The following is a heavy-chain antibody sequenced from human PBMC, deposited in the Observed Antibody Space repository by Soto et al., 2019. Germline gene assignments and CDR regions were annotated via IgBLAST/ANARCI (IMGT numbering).Heavy chain of an antibody. CDR1: GFTFNTYG. CDR3: AKSPNFYCSSPNCYKYYFDH. J-gene: IGHJ4*02. CDR2: ISYDGSEK. D-gene: IGHD2-2*02. Sequence: GGSLRLSCAASGFTFNTYGMHWVRQAPGKGLEWVAVISYDGSEKYYVDSVKGRFTISKDNSKNTLYLQMNSLRPEDTAVYYCAKSPNFYCSSPNCYKYYFDHWGPGTRVTVS. V-gene: IGHV3-30*18.